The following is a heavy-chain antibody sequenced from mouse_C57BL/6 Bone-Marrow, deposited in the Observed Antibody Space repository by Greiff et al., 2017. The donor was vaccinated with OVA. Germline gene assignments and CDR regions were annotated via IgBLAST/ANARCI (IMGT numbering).Heavy chain of an antibody. CDR3: ARSGGYGSRGYFHV. CDR1: GYTFTSYW. J-gene: IGHJ1*03. CDR2: IDPSDSYT. D-gene: IGHD1-1*01. Sequence: QVQLQQPGAELVLPGASVKLSCKASGYTFTSYWMHWVKQRPGQGLEWIGEIDPSDSYTNYNQKFKGKSTLTVDKSSSTAYMQLSSLTSEDSAVYYCARSGGYGSRGYFHVWGTGATVTFSS. V-gene: IGHV1-69*01.